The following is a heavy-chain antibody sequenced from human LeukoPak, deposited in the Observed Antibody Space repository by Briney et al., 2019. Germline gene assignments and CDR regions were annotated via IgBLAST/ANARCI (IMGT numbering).Heavy chain of an antibody. CDR2: IWYDGSNE. J-gene: IGHJ4*02. D-gene: IGHD6-6*01. CDR1: GFTFSSYG. V-gene: IGHV3-33*01. CDR3: AREEYSSSSLFDY. Sequence: GGSLRLSCAASGFTFSSYGMHWVRQAPGKGLEWVAVIWYDGSNEYYADSVKGRFTISRDNSKNTLYLQMNSLRAEDTAVYYCAREEYSSSSLFDYWGQGTLVTVSS.